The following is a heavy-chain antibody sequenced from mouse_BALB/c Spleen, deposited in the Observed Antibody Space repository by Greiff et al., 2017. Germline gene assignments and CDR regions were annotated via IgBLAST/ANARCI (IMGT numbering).Heavy chain of an antibody. CDR3: ARNGDYYGSSYPFAY. D-gene: IGHD1-1*01. CDR2: IRNKANGYTT. CDR1: GFTFTDYY. Sequence: EVQGVESGGGLVQPGGSLRLSCATSGFTFTDYYMSWVRQPPGKALEWLGFIRNKANGYTTEYSASVKGRFTISRDNSQSILYLQMNTLRAEDSATYYCARNGDYYGSSYPFAYWGQGTLVTVSA. J-gene: IGHJ3*01. V-gene: IGHV7-3*02.